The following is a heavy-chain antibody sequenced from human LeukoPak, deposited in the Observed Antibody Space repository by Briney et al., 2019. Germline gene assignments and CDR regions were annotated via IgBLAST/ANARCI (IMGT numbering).Heavy chain of an antibody. CDR2: INHSGGT. CDR1: GGSFSGYY. CDR3: ARDRGDYGDPGVDY. V-gene: IGHV4-34*01. D-gene: IGHD4-17*01. J-gene: IGHJ4*02. Sequence: PSETLSLTCAVYGGSFSGYYWSWIRQPPGKGLEWVGGINHSGGTNYTSSLKSRVTISLDTSKNQFSLKLSSVTAADTAVYYCARDRGDYGDPGVDYWGQGTLVTVSS.